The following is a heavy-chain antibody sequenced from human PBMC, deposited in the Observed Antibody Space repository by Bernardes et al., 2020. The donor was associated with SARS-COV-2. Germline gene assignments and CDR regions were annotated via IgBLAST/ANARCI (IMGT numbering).Heavy chain of an antibody. V-gene: IGHV3-33*01. D-gene: IGHD6-13*01. CDR2: IWYDGSNK. J-gene: IGHJ6*02. CDR3: HAVPPPSSWYDPPMDV. Sequence: GGSLRLSCAASGFTFSSYGMHWVRQAPGKGLEWVAVIWYDGSNKYYADSVKGRFTISRDNSKNTLYLQMNSLRAEDTAVYYGHAVPPPSSWYDPPMDVWGQGTTVTVSS. CDR1: GFTFSSYG.